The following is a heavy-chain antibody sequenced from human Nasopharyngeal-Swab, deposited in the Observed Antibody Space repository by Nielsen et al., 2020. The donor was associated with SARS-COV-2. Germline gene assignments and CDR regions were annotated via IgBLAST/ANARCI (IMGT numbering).Heavy chain of an antibody. D-gene: IGHD6-19*01. Sequence: GGSLRLSCAASGFTFSSYAMHWVRQAPGKGLEWVAVISYDGSNKYYADSVKGRFTISRDNSKNTLYLQMNSLRAEDTAVYYCVLDEKLGVAVARDYWGQGTLVTVSS. CDR2: ISYDGSNK. J-gene: IGHJ4*02. CDR1: GFTFSSYA. V-gene: IGHV3-30-3*01. CDR3: VLDEKLGVAVARDY.